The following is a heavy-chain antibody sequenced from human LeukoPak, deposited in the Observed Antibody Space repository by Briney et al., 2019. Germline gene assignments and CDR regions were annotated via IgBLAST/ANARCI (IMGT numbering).Heavy chain of an antibody. V-gene: IGHV3-30*18. D-gene: IGHD3-22*01. CDR1: GFTFSSYG. J-gene: IGHJ4*02. CDR2: ISYDGSNK. Sequence: GRSLRLSCAASGFTFSSYGMHWVRQAPGKGLEWVAVISYDGSNKYYADSVKGRFTISRDNSKNTLYLQMNSLRAEDTAVYYCAKEVAYYYDSSGYFDYWGQGTLVTVSS. CDR3: AKEVAYYYDSSGYFDY.